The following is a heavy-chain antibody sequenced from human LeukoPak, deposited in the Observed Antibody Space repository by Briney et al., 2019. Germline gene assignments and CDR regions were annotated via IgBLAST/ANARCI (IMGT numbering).Heavy chain of an antibody. CDR3: AKPGLAASRGAFDI. Sequence: GESLKISCKGSGYNFTNYWIGWVRQMPGKGLEWMGIIYPGDSETRYSPSFHGQVTISADKSISTAYLQWRSLKASDTAMYYCAKPGLAASRGAFDIWGQGTMVTVSS. V-gene: IGHV5-51*01. D-gene: IGHD6-13*01. CDR1: GYNFTNYW. J-gene: IGHJ3*02. CDR2: IYPGDSET.